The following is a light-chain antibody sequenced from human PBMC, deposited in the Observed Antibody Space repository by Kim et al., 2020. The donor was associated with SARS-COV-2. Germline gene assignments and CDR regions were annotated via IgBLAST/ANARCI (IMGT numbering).Light chain of an antibody. CDR2: GAS. CDR3: QQYARAPDT. V-gene: IGKV3-20*01. J-gene: IGKJ2*01. Sequence: LSPGERATPSCRASQSIHNNYLAWHQQKPGQAPRFLIYGASSWATGTPDRFSASGSGTEFTLTISKLEPEDFAVYYCQQYARAPDTFGQGTKLEI. CDR1: QSIHNNY.